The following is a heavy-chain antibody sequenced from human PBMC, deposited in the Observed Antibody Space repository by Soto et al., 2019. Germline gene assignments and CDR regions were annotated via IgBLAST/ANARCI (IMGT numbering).Heavy chain of an antibody. CDR2: INPNSGGT. Sequence: ASVKVSCKASGYTFTGYYMHWVRQAPGQGLEWMGWINPNSGGTNYAQKFQGWVTMTRDTSISTACMELSRLRSDDTAVYYCARGVDDSSGYHYYYYGMDVWGQGTTVTVSS. CDR1: GYTFTGYY. V-gene: IGHV1-2*04. J-gene: IGHJ6*02. CDR3: ARGVDDSSGYHYYYYGMDV. D-gene: IGHD6-19*01.